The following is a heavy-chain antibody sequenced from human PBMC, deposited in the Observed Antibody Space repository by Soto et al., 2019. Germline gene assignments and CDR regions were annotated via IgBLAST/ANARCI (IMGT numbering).Heavy chain of an antibody. Sequence: GGSLRLSCAASGFTFSSYSMNWVRQAPGKGLEWVSYISSSGSTIYYADSVKGRFTISRDNAKNSLYLQMNSLRDEDTAVYYCARDPEYSSSWPNWFDPWGQGTLVTVSS. V-gene: IGHV3-48*02. J-gene: IGHJ5*02. CDR2: ISSSGSTI. D-gene: IGHD6-13*01. CDR3: ARDPEYSSSWPNWFDP. CDR1: GFTFSSYS.